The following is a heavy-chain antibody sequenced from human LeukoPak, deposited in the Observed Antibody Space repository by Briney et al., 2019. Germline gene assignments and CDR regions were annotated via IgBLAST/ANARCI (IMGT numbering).Heavy chain of an antibody. Sequence: SETLSLTCTVSGGSISSYYWSWIRQPPGKGLEWVGYIYYSGSTNYTPSLKSRITISVDTSRNQFSLKLNSVTAADTAVYYCARSGRGSSAGFDYWGQGTLVTVSS. D-gene: IGHD3-10*01. J-gene: IGHJ4*02. V-gene: IGHV4-59*01. CDR3: ARSGRGSSAGFDY. CDR2: IYYSGST. CDR1: GGSISSYY.